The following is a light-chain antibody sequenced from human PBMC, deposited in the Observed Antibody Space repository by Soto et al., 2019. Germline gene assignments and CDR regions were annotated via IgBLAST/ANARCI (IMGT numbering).Light chain of an antibody. CDR3: QQYNNWPLT. J-gene: IGKJ4*01. Sequence: EIVMTQSPATLSVSPGERATLSCRASQSVNNNLAWYQQKPGQTPRLLIYGASTRAAAIPARFSGSGSGTEFTITISSLQSEDFAVYYCQQYNNWPLTFGGGTKVEIK. CDR2: GAS. V-gene: IGKV3-15*01. CDR1: QSVNNN.